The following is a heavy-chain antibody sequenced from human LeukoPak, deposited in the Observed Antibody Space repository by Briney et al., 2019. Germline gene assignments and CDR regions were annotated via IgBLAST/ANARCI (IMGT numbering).Heavy chain of an antibody. CDR1: GYTFTSYD. D-gene: IGHD3-16*01. J-gene: IGHJ4*02. CDR2: MNPNSGNT. Sequence: ASVKVSCKASGYTFTSYDINWVRQATGQGLEWMGWMNPNSGNTGYAQKFQGRVTMTRNTSIGTAYVELSSLTSEDTAVYYCVRSLRNSYIDYWGQGTLVAASP. V-gene: IGHV1-8*01. CDR3: VRSLRNSYIDY.